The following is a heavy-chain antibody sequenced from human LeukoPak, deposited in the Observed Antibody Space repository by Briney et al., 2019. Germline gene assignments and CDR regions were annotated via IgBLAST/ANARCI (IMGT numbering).Heavy chain of an antibody. CDR2: ISRSGSTI. J-gene: IGHJ2*01. CDR3: ARESLTPSGGYFDL. CDR1: GFTFSDYY. Sequence: GGSLRLSCAASGFTFSDYYMSWIRQAPGKGLEWVSYISRSGSTIYYADSVKGRFTISRGNAKNSLYLQMNSLRAEDTAVYYCARESLTPSGGYFDLWGRGTLVTVSS. D-gene: IGHD2-15*01. V-gene: IGHV3-11*04.